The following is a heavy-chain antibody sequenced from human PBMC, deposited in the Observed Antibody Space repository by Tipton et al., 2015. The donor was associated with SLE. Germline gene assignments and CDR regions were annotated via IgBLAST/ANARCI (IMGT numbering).Heavy chain of an antibody. D-gene: IGHD2-8*01. V-gene: IGHV3-21*03. CDR1: GFTLSSYS. CDR3: ARGYCSDGVCYGFGFFDY. CDR2: ISSSSSYI. J-gene: IGHJ4*02. Sequence: GSLRLSCAASGFTLSSYSMNWVRQAPGKGLEWVSSISSSSSYIYYADSVKGRFTISRDNAKNSLYLQMNSLRAEDTAVYYCARGYCSDGVCYGFGFFDYWGQGNLVTVSS.